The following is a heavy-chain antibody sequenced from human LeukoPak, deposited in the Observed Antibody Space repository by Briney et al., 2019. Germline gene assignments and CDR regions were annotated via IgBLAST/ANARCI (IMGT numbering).Heavy chain of an antibody. J-gene: IGHJ4*02. D-gene: IGHD3-22*01. CDR2: INPNSGGT. CDR1: GYTFTGYY. V-gene: IGHV1-2*02. CDR3: ARDGIRYYDSSGYFYDY. Sequence: ASVKVSCKASGYTFTGYYMHWVRQAPGQGLEWMGWINPNSGGTNYAQKLQGRVTMTTDTSTSTAYMELRSLRSDDTAVYYCARDGIRYYDSSGYFYDYWGQGTLVTVSS.